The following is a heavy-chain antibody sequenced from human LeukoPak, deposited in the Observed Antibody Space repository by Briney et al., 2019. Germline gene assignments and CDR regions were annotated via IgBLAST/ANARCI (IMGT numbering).Heavy chain of an antibody. V-gene: IGHV3-30*04. D-gene: IGHD6-6*01. CDR3: ARDRAVAARRTWFDY. CDR2: ISYDGSNK. J-gene: IGHJ4*02. CDR1: GFTFSSYA. Sequence: GGSLRLSCAASGFTFSSYAMHWVRQAPGKGLEWVAVISYDGSNKYYADSVKGRFTISRDNSKNTLYLQMNSLRAEDTAVYYCARDRAVAARRTWFDYWGQGTLVTVSS.